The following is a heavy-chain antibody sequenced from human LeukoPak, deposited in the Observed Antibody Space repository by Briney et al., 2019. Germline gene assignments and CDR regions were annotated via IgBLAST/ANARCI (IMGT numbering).Heavy chain of an antibody. V-gene: IGHV3-7*01. Sequence: GGSLRLSCAASGFIVSDNYMSWVRQAPGKGLEWVANIKRDGSETYYVDSVKGRFTISKDNTKNSLYLQMNSLRAEDTSVYYCARMTRFVVVPAALDYWGQGVLVTVSS. CDR1: GFIVSDNY. D-gene: IGHD2-2*01. CDR3: ARMTRFVVVPAALDY. CDR2: IKRDGSET. J-gene: IGHJ4*02.